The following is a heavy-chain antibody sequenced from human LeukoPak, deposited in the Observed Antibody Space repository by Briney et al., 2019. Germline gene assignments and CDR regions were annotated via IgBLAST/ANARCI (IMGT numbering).Heavy chain of an antibody. J-gene: IGHJ4*02. D-gene: IGHD3-22*01. V-gene: IGHV1-46*01. CDR2: ISPSGGST. CDR3: AKNGVTSGYYYVDY. Sequence: ASVKVSCKASGYSFTSYYMHWVRQAPGQGLEWMGVISPSGGSTTYAQRFKGSVTMTRDTSTSTVYMELSSLRSEDTAVYYCAKNGVTSGYYYVDYWGQGTLVTVSS. CDR1: GYSFTSYY.